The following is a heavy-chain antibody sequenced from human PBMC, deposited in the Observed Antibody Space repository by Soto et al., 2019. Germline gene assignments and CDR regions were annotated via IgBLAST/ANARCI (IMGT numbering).Heavy chain of an antibody. CDR1: GFTFSSYA. Sequence: EVQLVESGGGLVQPGGSLRLSCAASGFTFSSYAMHWVRQAPGKGLEYVSAISSNGGSTYYANSVKGRFTISRDNSKNTLYLQMGSRRAEDMVVYYCGRCGGGDYDGDPAFDYWGQGTLVTVSS. CDR3: GRCGGGDYDGDPAFDY. CDR2: ISSNGGST. D-gene: IGHD4-17*01. V-gene: IGHV3-64*01. J-gene: IGHJ4*02.